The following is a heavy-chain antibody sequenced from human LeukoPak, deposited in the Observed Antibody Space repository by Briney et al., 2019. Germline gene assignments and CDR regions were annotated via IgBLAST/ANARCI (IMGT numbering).Heavy chain of an antibody. CDR2: ISSSSSTI. CDR1: GFTFSSYS. Sequence: GGSLRLSCAASGFTFSSYSMNWVRQAPGKGLEWVSYISSSSSTIYYADSVKGRFTISRDNAKNSLYLQMNSLRAEDTAVYYCASTQDDFWSGGGLDYWGQGTLVTVSS. CDR3: ASTQDDFWSGGGLDY. D-gene: IGHD3-3*01. V-gene: IGHV3-48*01. J-gene: IGHJ4*02.